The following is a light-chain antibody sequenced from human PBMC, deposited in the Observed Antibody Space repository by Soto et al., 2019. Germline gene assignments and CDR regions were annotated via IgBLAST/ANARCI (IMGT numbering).Light chain of an antibody. CDR2: GAS. CDR1: QRITTY. V-gene: IGKV1-39*01. J-gene: IGKJ2*01. CDR3: QQSYNIPYT. Sequence: DIQMTQSPSSLSASVGDRVTITCRASQRITTYLHWYQQKPGKVPELLIYGASSLQSGVPSRFTGNGSGTHFNLTINNLQPEDFATYYCQQSYNIPYTFGHRTKLAIK.